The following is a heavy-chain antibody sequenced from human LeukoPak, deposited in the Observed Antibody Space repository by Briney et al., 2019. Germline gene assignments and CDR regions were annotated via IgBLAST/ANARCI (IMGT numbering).Heavy chain of an antibody. CDR1: GFTFSDYY. J-gene: IGHJ4*02. CDR3: AKDPDCTSGICYTFFDY. CDR2: ISSSGSTI. Sequence: GGSLRLSCAASGFTFSDYYMSWIRQAPGKGLEWVSYISSSGSTIYYADSVKGRFTISRDNSKNTLYLQMNSLRAEDTAVYYCAKDPDCTSGICYTFFDYWGQGTLVTVSS. V-gene: IGHV3-11*01. D-gene: IGHD2-8*01.